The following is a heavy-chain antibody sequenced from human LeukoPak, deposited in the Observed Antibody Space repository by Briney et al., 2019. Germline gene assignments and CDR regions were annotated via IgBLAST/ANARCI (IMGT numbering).Heavy chain of an antibody. CDR2: ISDSGGST. CDR3: ARGSGSYPYFY. V-gene: IGHV3-23*01. CDR1: GFSFSSYA. J-gene: IGHJ4*02. Sequence: GGSLRLSCAASGFSFSSYAMSWVRQAPGKGLEWVSAISDSGGSTYYADSVKGRFTISRDNSKNTLYLQMNSLRAEDTAVYYCARGSGSYPYFYWGQGTLVTVSS. D-gene: IGHD3-10*01.